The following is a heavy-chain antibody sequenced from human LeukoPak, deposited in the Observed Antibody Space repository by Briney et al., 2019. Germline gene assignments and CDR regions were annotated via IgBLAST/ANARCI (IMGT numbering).Heavy chain of an antibody. D-gene: IGHD1-26*01. J-gene: IGHJ4*02. CDR1: GFTFSRYW. CDR2: IKSDGSST. V-gene: IGHV3-74*01. CDR3: VRDNRSYNFDY. Sequence: GGSLRLSCAASGFTFSRYWMHWVRHAPGKGLVWVSCIKSDGSSTSIADSAKGRFTISRDNAKNTVYLQMNSPRAEDTAVYYCVRDNRSYNFDYWGQGTLVTVSS.